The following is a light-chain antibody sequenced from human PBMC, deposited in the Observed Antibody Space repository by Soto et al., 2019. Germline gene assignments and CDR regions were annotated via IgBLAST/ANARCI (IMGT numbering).Light chain of an antibody. CDR1: SSDIGTYNR. CDR3: SSYTTRSSFYV. J-gene: IGLJ1*01. Sequence: QSALTQPPSVSGSPGQSVTISCTGTSSDIGTYNRVSWYQQTPGTAPKLIIFEVSLRPSGVPDRFSGSKSGNTASLTISGLKAEDEADYYCSSYTTRSSFYVFGAGTKLTVL. CDR2: EVS. V-gene: IGLV2-18*02.